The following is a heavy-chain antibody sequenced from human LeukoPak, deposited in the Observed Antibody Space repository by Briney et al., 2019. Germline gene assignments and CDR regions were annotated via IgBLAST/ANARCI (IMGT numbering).Heavy chain of an antibody. Sequence: ASVKVSCKASGYTFTSYGINWVRQAPGRGLEWMGWISAYNGNTNCAQNLQGRVTMTTDTSTSTAYMELRSLRSDDTAVYYCARAEIRYYDSSGYYSYYFDYWGQGTLVTVSS. J-gene: IGHJ4*02. CDR3: ARAEIRYYDSSGYYSYYFDY. D-gene: IGHD3-22*01. V-gene: IGHV1-18*01. CDR1: GYTFTSYG. CDR2: ISAYNGNT.